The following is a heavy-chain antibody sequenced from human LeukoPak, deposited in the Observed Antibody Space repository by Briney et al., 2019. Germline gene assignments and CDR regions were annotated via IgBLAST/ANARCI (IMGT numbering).Heavy chain of an antibody. Sequence: GGSLRLSCAASGFTFSTYSMNWVRQAPGKGLEWVSSISSGSTYIYYADSVKGRFTISRDNAKNSLYLQMNSLRAEDTAVYYCAREGAVAGWLYYYYYMDVWGKGTTVTISS. V-gene: IGHV3-21*01. CDR2: ISSGSTYI. J-gene: IGHJ6*03. D-gene: IGHD6-19*01. CDR3: AREGAVAGWLYYYYYMDV. CDR1: GFTFSTYS.